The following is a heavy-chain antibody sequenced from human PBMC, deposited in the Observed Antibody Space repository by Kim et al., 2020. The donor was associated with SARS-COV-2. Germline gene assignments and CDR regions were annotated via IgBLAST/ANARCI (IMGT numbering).Heavy chain of an antibody. J-gene: IGHJ4*02. CDR3: AMGGGPYYFDY. V-gene: IGHV5-51*01. Sequence: SYSPSFRGHVTTSADKSISTAYLQWSSLKASDTAMYYCAMGGGPYYFDYWGQGTLVTVSS. D-gene: IGHD2-15*01.